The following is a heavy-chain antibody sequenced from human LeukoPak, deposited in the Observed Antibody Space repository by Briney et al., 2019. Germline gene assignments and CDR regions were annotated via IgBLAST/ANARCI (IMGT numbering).Heavy chain of an antibody. Sequence: GGSLNFSCAASGFSFSTYGMHWVRQAPGKGLKGLALIWHDGSNKYYADSVKGRFTISRDNSKNTLYLQLNNLRAEDTGVYYCAGDTPPGGDYYFEYWGQGTLVTVSS. D-gene: IGHD3-16*01. V-gene: IGHV3-33*01. CDR2: IWHDGSNK. CDR3: AGDTPPGGDYYFEY. J-gene: IGHJ4*02. CDR1: GFSFSTYG.